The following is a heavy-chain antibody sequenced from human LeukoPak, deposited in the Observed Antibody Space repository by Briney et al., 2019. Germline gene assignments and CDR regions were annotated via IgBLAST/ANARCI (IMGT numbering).Heavy chain of an antibody. CDR3: ARHGDILNGYLDY. Sequence: SETLSLTCTVSGGSISSSNYYWGWIRQSPGKGLEWIGSIFYSGNTYYNPSLKSRVTISVDTSKNQFSLKLSSVTAADTAVYYCARHGDILNGYLDYWGQGTLVTVSS. J-gene: IGHJ4*02. D-gene: IGHD3-9*01. CDR2: IFYSGNT. CDR1: GGSISSSNYY. V-gene: IGHV4-39*01.